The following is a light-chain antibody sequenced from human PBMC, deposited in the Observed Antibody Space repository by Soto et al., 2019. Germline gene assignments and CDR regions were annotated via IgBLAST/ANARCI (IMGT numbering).Light chain of an antibody. Sequence: EIVLTQSPDTLSLSPGERATLSCRASQIVSSNYLAWYQQRTGQTPRLLIYGASSRATGVPDRFSGSGSGTDFTLTISRLEPEDFAVYYCQQFGNSPLLTFGGGTKVEIK. V-gene: IGKV3-20*01. CDR1: QIVSSNY. CDR3: QQFGNSPLLT. J-gene: IGKJ4*01. CDR2: GAS.